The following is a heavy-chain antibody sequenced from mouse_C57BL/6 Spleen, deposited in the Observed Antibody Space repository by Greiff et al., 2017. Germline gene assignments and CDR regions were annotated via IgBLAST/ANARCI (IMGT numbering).Heavy chain of an antibody. J-gene: IGHJ3*01. CDR2: IDPSDSYT. D-gene: IGHD1-1*01. CDR3: ARGATVERAWFAY. Sequence: VQLQQPGAELVMPGASVKLSCKASGYTFTSYWMHWVKQRPGQGLEWIGEIDPSDSYTNYNQKFKGKSTLTVDKSSSTAYMQLSSLTSEDSAVYYCARGATVERAWFAYWGQGTLVTVSA. CDR1: GYTFTSYW. V-gene: IGHV1-69*01.